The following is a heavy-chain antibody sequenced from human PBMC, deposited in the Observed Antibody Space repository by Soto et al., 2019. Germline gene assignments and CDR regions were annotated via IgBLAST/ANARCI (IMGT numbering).Heavy chain of an antibody. D-gene: IGHD5-18*01. CDR3: ARAADTAMAPFEY. CDR2: IYHSGST. V-gene: IGHV4-30-2*01. CDR1: GGSISSGGYS. Sequence: SETLSLTCAVSGGSISSGGYSLSWIRQPPGKGLEWIGYIYHSGSTYYNPSLKSRVTISVDRSKNQFSLKLSSVTAADTAVYYCARAADTAMAPFEYWGQGTLVTVSS. J-gene: IGHJ4*02.